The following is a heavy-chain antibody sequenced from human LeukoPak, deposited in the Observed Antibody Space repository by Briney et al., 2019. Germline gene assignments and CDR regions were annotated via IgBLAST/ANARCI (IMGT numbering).Heavy chain of an antibody. CDR3: ARGAVYYDILTGTTPLDY. Sequence: ASVKVSCKASGYTFTSYDINWVRQATGQGLEWMGWMNPNSGNTGYAQKFQGRVTMTRNTSISTAYMELSSLRPEDTAVYYCARGAVYYDILTGTTPLDYWGQGTLVTVSS. CDR1: GYTFTSYD. D-gene: IGHD3-9*01. V-gene: IGHV1-8*01. CDR2: MNPNSGNT. J-gene: IGHJ4*02.